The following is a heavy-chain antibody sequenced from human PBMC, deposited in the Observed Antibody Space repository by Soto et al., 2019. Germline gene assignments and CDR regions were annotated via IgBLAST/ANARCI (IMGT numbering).Heavy chain of an antibody. CDR2: ISGRAGNT. CDR3: AKVSGGTVLFSSRFYFDY. Sequence: EVQLLESGGGLAQPGGSLRLSCAASGFTFSNYAMSWVRQAPGKGLEWVSAISGRAGNTYYADSVKGRFTISRDNSKNTLSRHINSLRAEDTALYCCAKVSGGTVLFSSRFYFDYWGQGTLVPVSP. CDR1: GFTFSNYA. V-gene: IGHV3-23*01. D-gene: IGHD2-2*01. J-gene: IGHJ4*02.